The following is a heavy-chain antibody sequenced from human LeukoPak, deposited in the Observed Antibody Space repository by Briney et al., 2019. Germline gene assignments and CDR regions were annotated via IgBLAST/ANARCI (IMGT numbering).Heavy chain of an antibody. CDR1: GYTFTSYD. V-gene: IGHV1-8*01. CDR3: ARVVDGVVPAAISEGDYYYYYMDV. J-gene: IGHJ6*03. Sequence: ASVKVSCKASGYTFTSYDINWVRQVTGQGLEWMGWMNPNSGNTGYAQKFQGRVTMTRNTSISTAYMELSSLRSEDTAVYYCARVVDGVVPAAISEGDYYYYYMDVWGKGTTVTVSS. D-gene: IGHD2-2*02. CDR2: MNPNSGNT.